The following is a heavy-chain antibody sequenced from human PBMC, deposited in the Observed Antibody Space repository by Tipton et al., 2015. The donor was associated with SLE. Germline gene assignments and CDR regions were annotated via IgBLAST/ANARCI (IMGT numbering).Heavy chain of an antibody. D-gene: IGHD6-19*01. CDR3: ATELFRGYTSGWGPDY. CDR2: IYYSGST. CDR1: GGSISSSSYY. Sequence: TLSLTCTVSGGSISSSSYYWGWIRQPPGKGLEWIGSIYYSGSTYYNPSLKSRVTISVDRSKNQFSLRLTSVTAADTAVYYCATELFRGYTSGWGPDYWGQGTLVTVSS. V-gene: IGHV4-39*07. J-gene: IGHJ4*02.